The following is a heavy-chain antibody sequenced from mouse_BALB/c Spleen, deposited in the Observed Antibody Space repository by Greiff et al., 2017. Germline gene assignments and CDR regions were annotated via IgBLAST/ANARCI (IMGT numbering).Heavy chain of an antibody. D-gene: IGHD1-1*01. V-gene: IGHV1-63*02. CDR3: ARITTVVAKGDYYYAMDY. J-gene: IGHJ4*01. CDR2: IYPGGGYT. CDR1: GYTFTNYW. Sequence: VQLQQSGAELVRPGTSVKMSCKAAGYTFTNYWIGWVKQRPGHGLEWIGDIYPGGGYTNYNEKFKGKATLTADTSSSTAYMQLSSLTSEDSAIYYCARITTVVAKGDYYYAMDYWGQGTSVTVSS.